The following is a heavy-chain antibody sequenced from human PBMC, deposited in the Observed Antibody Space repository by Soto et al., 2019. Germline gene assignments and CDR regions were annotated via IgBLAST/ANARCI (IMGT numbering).Heavy chain of an antibody. CDR1: GGSIRSYC. CDR3: GRTHGTNGVCKCSAP. CDR2: ICNSGTT. D-gene: IGHD2-8*01. V-gene: IGHV4-59*01. J-gene: IGHJ5*02. Sequence: SETLSLTCTVSGGSIRSYCWTWIRQPPGEGLEWIGCICNSGTTNYNPSLKSRVAISIDTYKNQFSLQLSSVTAAYTALYYCGRTHGTNGVCKCSAPWGQGPLVTVSS.